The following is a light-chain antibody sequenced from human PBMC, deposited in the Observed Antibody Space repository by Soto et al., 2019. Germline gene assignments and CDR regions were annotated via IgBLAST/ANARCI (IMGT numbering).Light chain of an antibody. CDR3: SSYAGSNNFV. Sequence: QSVLTQTPSASGSPGQSVTISCTGTISDVGGYDYVSWYQQHPGKAPKLMIYEVTKLPSGVPDRFSGSKSGNTASLTVSGLQAEDEADYYCSSYAGSNNFVFGTGTKVTVL. CDR2: EVT. CDR1: ISDVGGYDY. J-gene: IGLJ1*01. V-gene: IGLV2-8*01.